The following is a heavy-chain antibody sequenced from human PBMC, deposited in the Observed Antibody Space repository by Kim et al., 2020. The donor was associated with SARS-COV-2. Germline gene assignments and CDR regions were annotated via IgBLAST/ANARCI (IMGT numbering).Heavy chain of an antibody. CDR3: ARVSSSFKDQFDP. V-gene: IGHV5-51*01. Sequence: GESLKISCKVSGSRFTNYWIGWVRQMPGKGLEWVGVIFLGDSDTRYSPSFQGQVTIAADKYIFTAYLQWSSLKASDTALYYCARVSSSFKDQFDPWGQGTLLTVSS. CDR1: GSRFTNYW. J-gene: IGHJ5*02. CDR2: IFLGDSDT.